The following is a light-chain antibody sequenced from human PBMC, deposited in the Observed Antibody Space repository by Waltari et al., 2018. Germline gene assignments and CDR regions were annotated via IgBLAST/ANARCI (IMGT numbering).Light chain of an antibody. V-gene: IGKV3-20*01. Sequence: EIVLTRSPGTLSLSPGERATPSCRASQSVSGNNLAWYQQKPAQAPRLLIHGASSRATGIPDRFSGSGSGTDFTLTISRLEPEDFAVYFCQQYGRSWNTFGQGTKLEIK. CDR1: QSVSGNN. J-gene: IGKJ2*01. CDR3: QQYGRSWNT. CDR2: GAS.